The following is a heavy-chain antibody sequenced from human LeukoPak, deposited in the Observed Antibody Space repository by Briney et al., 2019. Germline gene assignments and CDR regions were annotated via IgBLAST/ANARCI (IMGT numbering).Heavy chain of an antibody. CDR1: GFTFSNYA. CDR3: AKLRGAGIAAASNY. J-gene: IGHJ4*02. D-gene: IGHD6-13*01. V-gene: IGHV3-23*01. CDR2: ISGSGGST. Sequence: GGSLRLSCAASGFTFSNYAMTWVRQAPGKGLEWVSAISGSGGSTYYADSVKGRFTISRDNSTNTQYMQMNSLRAEDTALYYCAKLRGAGIAAASNYWGQGTLVTVSS.